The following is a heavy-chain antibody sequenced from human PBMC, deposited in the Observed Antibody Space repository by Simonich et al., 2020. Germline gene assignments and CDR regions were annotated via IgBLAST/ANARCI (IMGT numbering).Heavy chain of an antibody. CDR2: TIPIHGRA. D-gene: IGHD2-15*01. CDR3: ARGGLADRRIVYYYYMDV. Sequence: QVQLVQSGAEVKKPGSSVKVSCKASGGTFSSYAISWVRQAPGQGLEWMGGTIPIHGRANNDQKFQGRVTITADKSTSTAYMELSSLRSEDTAVYYCARGGLADRRIVYYYYMDVWGKGTTVTVSS. CDR1: GGTFSSYA. J-gene: IGHJ6*03. V-gene: IGHV1-69*06.